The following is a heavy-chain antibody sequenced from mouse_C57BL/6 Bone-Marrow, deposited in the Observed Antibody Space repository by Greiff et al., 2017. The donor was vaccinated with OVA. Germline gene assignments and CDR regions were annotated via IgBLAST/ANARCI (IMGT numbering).Heavy chain of an antibody. CDR1: GYTFTSYW. CDR2: IDPSDSYT. D-gene: IGHD2-3*01. Sequence: QVQLQQPGAELVMPGASVKLSCKASGYTFTSYWMHWVKQRPGQGLEWIGEIDPSDSYTNYNQKFKGKSTLTVDKSSSTAYMQLSSLTSEDSAVYYCARRDGYYRGYYFDYWGQGTTLTVSS. V-gene: IGHV1-69*01. J-gene: IGHJ2*01. CDR3: ARRDGYYRGYYFDY.